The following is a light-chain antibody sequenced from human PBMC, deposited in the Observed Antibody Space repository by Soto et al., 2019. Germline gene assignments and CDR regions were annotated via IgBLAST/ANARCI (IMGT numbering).Light chain of an antibody. J-gene: IGKJ1*01. V-gene: IGKV3-20*01. CDR3: QQYGSSPRT. CDR1: QTMRSSH. CDR2: GAS. Sequence: EIVLTQSPGTLSLSPGERATLSCRASQTMRSSHLAWYQQKPGQAPRLLMYGASSRATGIPDRFSGSGSGTDFTLTISRLEPEDFAVYYCQQYGSSPRTFGQGTKVDI.